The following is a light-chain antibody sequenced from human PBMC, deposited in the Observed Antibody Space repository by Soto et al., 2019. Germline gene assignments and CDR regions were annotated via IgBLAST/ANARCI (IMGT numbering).Light chain of an antibody. V-gene: IGKV3-20*01. CDR1: QSVNSDY. CDR3: QQYDDSEK. CDR2: GAS. J-gene: IGKJ1*01. Sequence: EIVLTQSPGTLSLSPGERATLSCRVSQSVNSDYLAWYQQKPGQAPRLLIYGASTRAAGIPDRFSGSGSGTDFSLTITRMEPEDFAVYYCQQYDDSEKFGQWTKVEIK.